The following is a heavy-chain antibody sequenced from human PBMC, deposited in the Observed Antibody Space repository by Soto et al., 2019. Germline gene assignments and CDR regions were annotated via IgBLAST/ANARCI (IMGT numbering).Heavy chain of an antibody. J-gene: IGHJ4*02. D-gene: IGHD2-2*01. CDR1: GYSFTSYW. V-gene: IGHV5-51*01. CDR2: IYPSNSNT. Sequence: PGESLKISCKGFGYSFTSYWIGWVRQMPGKGLEWMGIIYPSNSNTRYSPSFQGQVTISADTSISTVYLQWDSLKASDTAIYHCARESTGQFDDWGQRTQVTVSS. CDR3: ARESTGQFDD.